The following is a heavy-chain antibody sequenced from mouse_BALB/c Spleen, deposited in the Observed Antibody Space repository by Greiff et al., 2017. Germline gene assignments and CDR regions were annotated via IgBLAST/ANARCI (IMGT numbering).Heavy chain of an antibody. J-gene: IGHJ4*01. CDR3: ARDNSRAMDY. Sequence: EVHLVESGGGLVKPGGSLKLSCAASGFTFSDYYMYWVRQTPEKRLEWVATISDGGSYTYYPDSVKGRFTISRDNAKNNLYLQMSSLKSEDTAMYYCARDNSRAMDYWGQGTSVTVSS. V-gene: IGHV5-4*02. CDR1: GFTFSDYY. CDR2: ISDGGSYT.